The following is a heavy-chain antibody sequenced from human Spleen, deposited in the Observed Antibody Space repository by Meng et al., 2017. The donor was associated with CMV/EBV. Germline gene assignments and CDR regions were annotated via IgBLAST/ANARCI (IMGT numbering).Heavy chain of an antibody. Sequence: SGGSVSSGSYYWSWIRQPPGKGLEWIGYIYYSGSTNYNPSLKSRVTISVDTSKNQFSLKLSSVTAADMAVYYCAGTYSSSWYYFDYWGQGTLVTVSS. V-gene: IGHV4-61*01. D-gene: IGHD6-13*01. J-gene: IGHJ4*02. CDR3: AGTYSSSWYYFDY. CDR1: GGSVSSGSYY. CDR2: IYYSGST.